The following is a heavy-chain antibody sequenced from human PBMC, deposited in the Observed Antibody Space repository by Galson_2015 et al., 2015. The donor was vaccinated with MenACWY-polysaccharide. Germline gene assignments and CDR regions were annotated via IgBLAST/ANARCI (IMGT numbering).Heavy chain of an antibody. V-gene: IGHV1-3*01. CDR1: GYTFTSYA. D-gene: IGHD1-26*01. CDR2: INAGNGNM. Sequence: SVKVSCKASGYTFTSYAMFWVRQAPGQRLECLGWINAGNGNMKYSQKFQGRVTITRDTSATTAYMELSSLRDDDTAVYYCARDRPDSGPGPFDYWGQGTLVTVSS. CDR3: ARDRPDSGPGPFDY. J-gene: IGHJ4*02.